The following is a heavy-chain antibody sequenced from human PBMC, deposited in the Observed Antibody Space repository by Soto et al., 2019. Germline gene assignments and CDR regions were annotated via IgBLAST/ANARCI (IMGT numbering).Heavy chain of an antibody. J-gene: IGHJ4*02. CDR3: ARDRELGRTSPYFDF. V-gene: IGHV3-33*01. CDR2: IWNDGNNR. D-gene: IGHD3-10*01. Sequence: QVQLVESGGGVVQPGRSLRLSCAASGFTFRSFGVHWVRQAPGKGLEWVAVIWNDGNNRRYGDSVRGRFIVSSDNSKNTVYLQMDSLRVEDTAMYYCARDRELGRTSPYFDFWGQGTLVTVSS. CDR1: GFTFRSFG.